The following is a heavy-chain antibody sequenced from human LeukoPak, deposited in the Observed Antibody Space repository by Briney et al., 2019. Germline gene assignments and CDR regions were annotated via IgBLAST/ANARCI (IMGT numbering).Heavy chain of an antibody. D-gene: IGHD6-19*01. Sequence: ASVKVSCKASGYTFITYYMHWVRQAPGQGLEWMGWISAYNGNTNYAQKLQGRVTMTTDTSTSTAYMELRSLRSDDTAVYYCARDSSGWYHWFDPWGQGTLVTVSS. V-gene: IGHV1-18*04. J-gene: IGHJ5*02. CDR1: GYTFITYY. CDR3: ARDSSGWYHWFDP. CDR2: ISAYNGNT.